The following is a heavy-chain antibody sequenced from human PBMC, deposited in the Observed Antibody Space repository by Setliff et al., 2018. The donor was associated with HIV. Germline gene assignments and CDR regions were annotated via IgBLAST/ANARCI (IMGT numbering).Heavy chain of an antibody. CDR3: ARGDRSGFNNYFDS. J-gene: IGHJ4*02. D-gene: IGHD3-22*01. CDR1: GFNFSDFT. Sequence: GVLRLSCAASGFNFSDFTVNWVRQAPRKGLEWVSSISRSGNYIYYADSVKGRFTISRDSATNSLFLQMSSLRVEDTAVYYCARGDRSGFNNYFDSWGQGTLVTVSS. CDR2: ISRSGNYI. V-gene: IGHV3-21*01.